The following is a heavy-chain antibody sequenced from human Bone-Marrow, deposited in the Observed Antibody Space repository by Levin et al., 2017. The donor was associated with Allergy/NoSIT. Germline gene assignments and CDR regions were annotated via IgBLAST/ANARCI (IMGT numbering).Heavy chain of an antibody. D-gene: IGHD6-19*01. CDR3: AKGQDVSIAVPANYYYYYGMDV. Sequence: GGSLRLSCAASGFIFDDYAMHWVRQAPGKGLEWVSGISWNSETIDYADSVKGRFTISRDNAKNSLYLQMSSLRAEDTALYYCAKGQDVSIAVPANYYYYYGMDVWGQGTTVTVSS. CDR1: GFIFDDYA. J-gene: IGHJ6*02. CDR2: ISWNSETI. V-gene: IGHV3-9*01.